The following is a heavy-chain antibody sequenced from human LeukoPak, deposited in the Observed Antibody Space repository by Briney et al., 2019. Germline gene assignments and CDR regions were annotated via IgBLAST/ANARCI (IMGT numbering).Heavy chain of an antibody. CDR2: IYTSGST. Sequence: SETLSLTCTVSGGSISSYYWSWIRQPAGKGLEWIGRIYTSGSTNYNPSLKSRVTISVDTSKNQFSLKLASVTAADTAIYYCAKGAGGFSYYNWFDPWGQGTLVTVSS. CDR1: GGSISSYY. J-gene: IGHJ5*02. CDR3: AKGAGGFSYYNWFDP. D-gene: IGHD5-18*01. V-gene: IGHV4-4*07.